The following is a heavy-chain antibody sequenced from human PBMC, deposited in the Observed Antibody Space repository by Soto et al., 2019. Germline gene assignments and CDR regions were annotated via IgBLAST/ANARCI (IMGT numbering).Heavy chain of an antibody. Sequence: EVQLVQSGVEVKKPGESLKISCKGSGYSFTSYWIGWVRQMPGKGLEWMGIIYPGDSNIKYSPSLQGQVTISADKSSSTAYLQWSSLKASDTAMYYCARRSYSPSEGFDIWCQGTMVTVSS. V-gene: IGHV5-51*03. D-gene: IGHD2-15*01. CDR1: GYSFTSYW. J-gene: IGHJ3*02. CDR2: IYPGDSNI. CDR3: ARRSYSPSEGFDI.